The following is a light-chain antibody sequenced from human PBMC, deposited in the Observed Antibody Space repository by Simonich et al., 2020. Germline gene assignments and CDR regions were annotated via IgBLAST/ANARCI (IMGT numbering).Light chain of an antibody. V-gene: IGLV2-14*03. Sequence: SALTQPASVSGSPGQSITLSCTGTSSDVGGYTYVSWSQQHPGKAPKLMIFDVSNRPSGVSNRFAGSKSGNTASLTISGLQAEDEADYYCSSYTSSSTVVFGGGTKLTVL. J-gene: IGLJ2*01. CDR2: DVS. CDR1: SSDVGGYTY. CDR3: SSYTSSSTVV.